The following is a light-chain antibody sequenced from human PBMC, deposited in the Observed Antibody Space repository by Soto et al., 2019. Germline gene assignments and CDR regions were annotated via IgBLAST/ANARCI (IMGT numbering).Light chain of an antibody. CDR2: AAS. V-gene: IGKV1-39*01. CDR1: QSIGTY. J-gene: IGKJ4*01. CDR3: QQSYSSPRT. Sequence: MSQSPSSLSARVGDRDTITCRASQSIGTYLNWYQRRPGKAPSLLIYAASNLQSEVPSRFSGSGSGTDFTLTITSLQPEDFASYYCQQSYSSPRTFGGGAKV.